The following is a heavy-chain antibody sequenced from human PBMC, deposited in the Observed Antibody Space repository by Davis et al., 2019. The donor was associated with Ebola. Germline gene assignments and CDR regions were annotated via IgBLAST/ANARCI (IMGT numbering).Heavy chain of an antibody. CDR2: IIPIFGTA. D-gene: IGHD1-26*01. V-gene: IGHV1-69*13. CDR1: GYTFTSYA. CDR3: ARDLAKGGATNDYYYYGMDV. Sequence: SVKVSCKASGYTFTSYAISWVRQAPGQGLEWMGGIIPIFGTANYAQKFQGRVTITADESTSTAYMELSSLRSDDTAVYYCARDLAKGGATNDYYYYGMDVWGQGTTVTVSS. J-gene: IGHJ6*02.